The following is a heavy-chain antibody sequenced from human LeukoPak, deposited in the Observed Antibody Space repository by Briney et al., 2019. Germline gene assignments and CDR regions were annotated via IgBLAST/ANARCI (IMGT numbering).Heavy chain of an antibody. D-gene: IGHD5-12*01. J-gene: IGHJ5*02. Sequence: SENLSPPRPVSGGSLSRLYWGWVRQPPGEGLEWIGNIYYNGSTNYKHSLKSRVTIHTSKNQFSLNLRSPTAADTAVYYCARGGYSGYAFDRWGQGTRVTVSS. V-gene: IGHV4-59*01. CDR3: ARGGYSGYAFDR. CDR2: IYYNGST. CDR1: GGSLSRLY.